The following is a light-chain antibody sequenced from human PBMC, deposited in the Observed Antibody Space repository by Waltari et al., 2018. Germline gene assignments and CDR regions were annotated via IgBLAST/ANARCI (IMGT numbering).Light chain of an antibody. CDR3: QTWGSGIQV. Sequence: QPVLTQSPSASASLGASVKLTCPPSSEHSSYAIPWHQQQPEKGPRYLMKVHTDGSHIKGGGIPDRFSGSSSGAERSLIISSLQSEDEADYYCQTWGSGIQVFGGGTKLTVL. V-gene: IGLV4-69*01. J-gene: IGLJ3*02. CDR2: VHTDGSH. CDR1: SEHSSYA.